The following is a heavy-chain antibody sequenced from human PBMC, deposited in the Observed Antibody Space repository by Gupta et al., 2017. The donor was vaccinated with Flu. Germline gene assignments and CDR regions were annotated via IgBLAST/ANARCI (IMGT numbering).Heavy chain of an antibody. V-gene: IGHV3-43*01. D-gene: IGHD3-22*01. CDR1: GFTFDDYT. Sequence: EVQLVESGGVVVQPGGSLRLSCAASGFTFDDYTMLWVRQAPGKGLEWVSLISWDGGSTYYADSVKGRFTISRDNSKNSLYLQMNSLRTEDTALYYCAKDKSSGYYGGFDYWGQGTLVTVSS. CDR3: AKDKSSGYYGGFDY. J-gene: IGHJ4*02. CDR2: ISWDGGST.